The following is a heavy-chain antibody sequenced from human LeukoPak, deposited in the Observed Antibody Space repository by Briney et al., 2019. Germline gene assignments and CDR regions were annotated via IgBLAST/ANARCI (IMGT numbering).Heavy chain of an antibody. D-gene: IGHD3-10*01. Sequence: KPSETLSLTCTVSGGSISSYYWSWIRQPAGKGLEWIGRIYTSGSTNYNPSLKSRVTMSVDTSKNQFSLKLSSVTAADTAVYYCARLTYYYGSGSYVFDYWGQGTLVTVSS. CDR2: IYTSGST. CDR1: GGSISSYY. J-gene: IGHJ4*02. V-gene: IGHV4-4*07. CDR3: ARLTYYYGSGSYVFDY.